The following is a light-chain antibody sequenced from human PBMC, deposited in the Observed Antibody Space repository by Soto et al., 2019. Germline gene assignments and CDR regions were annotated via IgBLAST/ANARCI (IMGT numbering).Light chain of an antibody. J-gene: IGLJ1*01. Sequence: QSALTQPASVSGSPGQSITTSCTGTSSDVGGYSSVSWYRQDPGKAPKLIIYDVTYRPSGVSNRFSGSKSGNTASLTISGLQSEDEADYHCSSFTSSITYVFGTGTKVTVL. CDR1: SSDVGGYSS. CDR2: DVT. CDR3: SSFTSSITYV. V-gene: IGLV2-14*01.